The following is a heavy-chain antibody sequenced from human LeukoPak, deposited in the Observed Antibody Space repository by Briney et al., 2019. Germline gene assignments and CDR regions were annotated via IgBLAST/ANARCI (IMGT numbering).Heavy chain of an antibody. CDR3: ASSRGWFDP. D-gene: IGHD3-10*01. J-gene: IGHJ5*02. CDR1: GGSISSSYYY. V-gene: IGHV4-39*01. Sequence: SETLSLTCTVSGGSISSSYYYWGWIRQPPGKGLEWIGSIYYSGSTYYNPSLKSRVTISVDTSKNQFSLKLSSVTAADTAVYYCASSRGWFDPWGQGTLVTVSS. CDR2: IYYSGST.